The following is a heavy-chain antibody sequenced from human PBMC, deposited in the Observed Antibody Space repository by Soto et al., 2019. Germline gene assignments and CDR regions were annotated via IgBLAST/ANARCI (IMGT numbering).Heavy chain of an antibody. J-gene: IGHJ3*02. CDR3: STETPYSSSLIDDFDI. V-gene: IGHV3-15*01. Sequence: GGSLRLSCAASGFTFSNAWMSWVRQAPGKGLEWVGRIKSKTDGETTDYAAPVKGRFTISIDDSNNTLYLQMNSHKTEDTAVYYCSTETPYSSSLIDDFDIWGQGTMVTVSS. CDR1: GFTFSNAW. CDR2: IKSKTDGETT. D-gene: IGHD6-13*01.